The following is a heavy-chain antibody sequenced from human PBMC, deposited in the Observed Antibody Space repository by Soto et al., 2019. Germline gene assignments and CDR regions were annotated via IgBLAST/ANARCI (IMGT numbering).Heavy chain of an antibody. CDR2: ISGSGGST. CDR3: AKDRYQLLGFFDY. D-gene: IGHD2-2*01. V-gene: IGHV3-23*01. J-gene: IGHJ4*02. Sequence: GGSLRLSCAASGFTFSSYAMSWVRQAPGKGLEWVSAISGSGGSTYYADSVKGRFAISRDNSKNTLYLQMNSLRAEDTAVYYCAKDRYQLLGFFDYWGQGTLVTVSS. CDR1: GFTFSSYA.